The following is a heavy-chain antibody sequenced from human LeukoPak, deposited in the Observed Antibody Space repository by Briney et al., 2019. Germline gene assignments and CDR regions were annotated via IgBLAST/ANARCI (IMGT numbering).Heavy chain of an antibody. CDR1: EFSVGSNY. D-gene: IGHD3-9*01. CDR3: ARDHILTGYYRQENFDY. Sequence: PGGPLRLSCAASEFSVGSNYMTWVRQAPAKGLEGVSLMYSGGSTYYAHSVKGRFTISRDNAKNSLYLQMNSLRAEDIAVYYCARDHILTGYYRQENFDYWGQGTLVTVSS. J-gene: IGHJ4*02. V-gene: IGHV3-66*01. CDR2: MYSGGST.